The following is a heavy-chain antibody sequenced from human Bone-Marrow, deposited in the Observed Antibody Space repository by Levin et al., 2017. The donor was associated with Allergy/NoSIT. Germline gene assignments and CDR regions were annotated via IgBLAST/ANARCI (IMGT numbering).Heavy chain of an antibody. CDR3: ARGNAFRDCGYDCFSNGFDI. D-gene: IGHD2-21*02. CDR1: GFRFSGYA. J-gene: IGHJ3*02. CDR2: ISFDGKKR. Sequence: LSLTCAASGFRFSGYALHWVRQAPGKGLEWVAVISFDGKKRYYAESVKGRFTISRDNSKKMVFLQMNSLQKEDTSKYFCARGNAFRDCGYDCFSNGFDIWGQGTVVAVSS. V-gene: IGHV3-30*04.